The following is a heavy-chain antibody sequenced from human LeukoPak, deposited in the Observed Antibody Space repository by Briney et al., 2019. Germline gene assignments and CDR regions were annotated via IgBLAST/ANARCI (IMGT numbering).Heavy chain of an antibody. CDR3: ARGVTMIVVVIHDWYFDL. J-gene: IGHJ2*01. V-gene: IGHV4-39*02. CDR2: IYYSGST. CDR1: GGFISSGTYY. Sequence: PSETLSLTCTVSGGFISSGTYYWGWIRQPPGKGLEWIGSIYYSGSTYYNPSLKSRVTISVDTSKNQFSLNLSSVTAADTAVYYCARGVTMIVVVIHDWYFDLWGRGTLVTVSS. D-gene: IGHD3-22*01.